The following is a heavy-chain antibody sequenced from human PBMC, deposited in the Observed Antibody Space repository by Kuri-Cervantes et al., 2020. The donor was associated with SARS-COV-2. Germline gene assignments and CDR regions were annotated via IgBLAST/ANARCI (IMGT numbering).Heavy chain of an antibody. CDR2: MNPNSGNT. J-gene: IGHJ4*02. CDR3: ARDPGGVATRYFDY. V-gene: IGHV1-8*01. D-gene: IGHD5-12*01. CDR1: GYTFTSYD. Sequence: ASVKVSCKASGYTFTSYDINWVRQATGQGLEWMGWMNPNSGNTGYAQKFQGRVTMTRNTSISTAYMELRSLRSDDTAVYYCARDPGGVATRYFDYWGQGTLVTVSS.